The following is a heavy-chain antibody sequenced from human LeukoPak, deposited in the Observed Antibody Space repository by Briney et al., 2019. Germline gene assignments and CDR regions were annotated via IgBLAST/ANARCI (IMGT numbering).Heavy chain of an antibody. Sequence: GGSLRLSCAASGFTFSDYNMRWTRQAPGKGLEWVSSISRSGSTKYYADSVKGRFTISRDNAKNSLFLQMNSLRAEDTAVYYFARVLRYCSGGNCYSGGLGYMDVWGKGTTVTISS. CDR1: GFTFSDYN. CDR2: ISRSGSTK. CDR3: ARVLRYCSGGNCYSGGLGYMDV. V-gene: IGHV3-11*01. D-gene: IGHD2-15*01. J-gene: IGHJ6*03.